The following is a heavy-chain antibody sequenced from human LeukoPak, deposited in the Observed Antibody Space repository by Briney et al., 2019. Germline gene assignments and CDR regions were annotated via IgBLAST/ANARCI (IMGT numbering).Heavy chain of an antibody. Sequence: VGALRLSCAASGFTFNSVAMNWVRQAPGKGLEWASSISGSDGTSHYADFVKGRFTISRDNSKNTLYLKMNSLRAEDTAAYYCAKSLGVGGYTRYKGFDQWGQGTLVVVSS. CDR3: AKSLGVGGYTRYKGFDQ. V-gene: IGHV3-23*01. J-gene: IGHJ4*02. D-gene: IGHD3-16*02. CDR1: GFTFNSVA. CDR2: ISGSDGTS.